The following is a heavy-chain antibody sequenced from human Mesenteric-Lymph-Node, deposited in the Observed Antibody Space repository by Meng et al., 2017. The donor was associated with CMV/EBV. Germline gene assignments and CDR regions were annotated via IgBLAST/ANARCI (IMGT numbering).Heavy chain of an antibody. CDR2: ISYDGSNK. CDR3: ARDRGYCSGGSCYSSTFDY. J-gene: IGHJ4*02. V-gene: IGHV3-30-3*01. D-gene: IGHD2-15*01. Sequence: GESLKISCAASGFTFSSYAMHWVRQAPGKGLEWVAVISYDGSNKYYADSVKGRFTISRDNSKNTLYLQMNSLRAEDTAVYYCARDRGYCSGGSCYSSTFDYWGQGTLVTVSS. CDR1: GFTFSSYA.